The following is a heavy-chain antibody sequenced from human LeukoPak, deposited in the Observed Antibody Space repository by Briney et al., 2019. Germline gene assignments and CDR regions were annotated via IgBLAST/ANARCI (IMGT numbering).Heavy chain of an antibody. CDR1: GFTFISYW. V-gene: IGHV3-7*01. D-gene: IGHD3-10*01. CDR2: IKQDGSEK. CDR3: ARRGVYGSGAYYFDY. Sequence: QPGGSLRLSCAASGFTFISYWMSWVRQAPGKGLEWVANIKQDGSEKYYVGSVKGRFTISRDNAKNSLYLQMNSLRAEDTAVYYCARRGVYGSGAYYFDYWGRGTLVTLSS. J-gene: IGHJ4*02.